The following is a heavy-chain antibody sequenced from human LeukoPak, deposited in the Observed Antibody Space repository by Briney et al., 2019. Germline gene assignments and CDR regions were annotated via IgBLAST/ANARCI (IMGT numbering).Heavy chain of an antibody. CDR3: AREVGCSGGSCYSPNWFDP. D-gene: IGHD2-15*01. CDR2: ISHGGTT. Sequence: PSGTLSLTCGVSGGSIDITNYWSWVRQAPGKGLEWIGEISHGGTTNYNPSLRSRVAMSLDRANNQFSLSLTSVTAADTAVYYCAREVGCSGGSCYSPNWFDPWGQGTLVTVSS. V-gene: IGHV4-4*02. J-gene: IGHJ5*02. CDR1: GGSIDITNY.